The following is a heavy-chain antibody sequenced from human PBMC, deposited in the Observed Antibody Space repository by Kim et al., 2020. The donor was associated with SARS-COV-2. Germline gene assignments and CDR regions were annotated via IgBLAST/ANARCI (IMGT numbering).Heavy chain of an antibody. CDR1: GYTFTSYY. V-gene: IGHV1-46*01. CDR2: INPSGGST. Sequence: ASVKVSCKASGYTFTSYYMHWVRQAPGQGLEWMGIINPSGGSTSYAQKFQGRVTMTRDTSTSTVYMELSSLRSEDTAVYYCASSPYSSGWEHDAFDIWGQGTMVTVSS. D-gene: IGHD6-19*01. J-gene: IGHJ3*02. CDR3: ASSPYSSGWEHDAFDI.